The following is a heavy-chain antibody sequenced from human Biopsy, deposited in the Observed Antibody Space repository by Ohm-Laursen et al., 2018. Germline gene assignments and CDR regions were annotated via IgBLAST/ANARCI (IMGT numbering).Heavy chain of an antibody. CDR2: NIPILGTG. J-gene: IGHJ1*01. CDR3: ATKLTGYFHH. D-gene: IGHD3-9*01. V-gene: IGHV1-69*06. CDR1: TGTFNSYG. Sequence: GASVKASCKAPTGTFNSYGIIWVRQAPGQGLEWLGGNIPILGTGNYAQKFQDRVTVAADTSTSTATMELRSLRSDDTAVYYCATKLTGYFHHWGQGTLVIVSS.